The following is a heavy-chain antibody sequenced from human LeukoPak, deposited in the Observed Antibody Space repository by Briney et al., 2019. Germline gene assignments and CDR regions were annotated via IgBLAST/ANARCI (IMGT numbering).Heavy chain of an antibody. D-gene: IGHD3-22*01. CDR2: INHSGST. V-gene: IGHV4-34*01. CDR3: ARVKYGDYDSRCFDP. CDR1: GGSFSGYY. Sequence: SETLSLTCAVYGGSFSGYYWSWIRQPPGKGLEWIGEINHSGSTNYNPSLKSRVTISVDTSKNQFSLKLSSVTAADTAVYYCARVKYGDYDSRCFDPWGQGTLVTVSS. J-gene: IGHJ5*02.